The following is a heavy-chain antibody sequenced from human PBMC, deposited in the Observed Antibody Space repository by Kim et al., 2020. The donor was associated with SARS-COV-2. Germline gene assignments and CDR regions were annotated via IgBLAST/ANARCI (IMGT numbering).Heavy chain of an antibody. D-gene: IGHD2-15*01. CDR2: IIPIFGTA. Sequence: SVKVSCKASGGTFSSYAISWVRQAPGQGLEWMGGIIPIFGTANYAQKFQGRVTITADESTSTAYMELSSLRSEDTAVYYCARFGSVAATNYFDYWGQGTLVTVSS. V-gene: IGHV1-69*13. J-gene: IGHJ4*02. CDR1: GGTFSSYA. CDR3: ARFGSVAATNYFDY.